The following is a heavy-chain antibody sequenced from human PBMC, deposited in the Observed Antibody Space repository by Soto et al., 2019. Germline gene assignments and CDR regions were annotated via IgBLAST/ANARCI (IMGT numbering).Heavy chain of an antibody. CDR2: IYYSGST. Sequence: SETLSLTCTVSGGSISSYYWSWIRQPPWKGLEWIGYIYYSGSTNYNPSLKSRVTISVDTSKNQFSLKLSSVTAADTAVYYCARTLGYCSGGSCYHFDYWGQGTLVTVSS. V-gene: IGHV4-59*01. D-gene: IGHD2-15*01. J-gene: IGHJ4*02. CDR1: GGSISSYY. CDR3: ARTLGYCSGGSCYHFDY.